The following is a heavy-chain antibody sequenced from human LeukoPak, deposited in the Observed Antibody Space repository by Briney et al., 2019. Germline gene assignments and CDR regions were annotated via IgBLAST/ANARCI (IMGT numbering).Heavy chain of an antibody. J-gene: IGHJ1*01. V-gene: IGHV4-34*01. CDR2: INHSGST. Sequence: PSETLSLTCAVYGGSFSGYYWSWIRQPPGKGLEWIGEINHSGSTNYNPSLKSRVTISVDTSKNQFSLKLSSVTAADTAVYYCARGGVVVTARPAEYFQHWGQGTLVTVSS. CDR1: GGSFSGYY. CDR3: ARGGVVVTARPAEYFQH. D-gene: IGHD2-21*02.